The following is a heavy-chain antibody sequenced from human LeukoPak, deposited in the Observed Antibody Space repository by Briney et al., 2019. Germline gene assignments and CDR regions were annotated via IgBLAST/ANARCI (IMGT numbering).Heavy chain of an antibody. Sequence: SETLSLTCTVSGYSISSGYYWGWIRQPPGKGLEWIGSIYHSGSTYYNPSLKSRVTISVDTSKNQFSLKLSSVTAADTAVYYCARGIAVAGRLFPYYFDYWGQGTLVTVSS. J-gene: IGHJ4*02. CDR1: GYSISSGYY. V-gene: IGHV4-38-2*02. D-gene: IGHD6-19*01. CDR2: IYHSGST. CDR3: ARGIAVAGRLFPYYFDY.